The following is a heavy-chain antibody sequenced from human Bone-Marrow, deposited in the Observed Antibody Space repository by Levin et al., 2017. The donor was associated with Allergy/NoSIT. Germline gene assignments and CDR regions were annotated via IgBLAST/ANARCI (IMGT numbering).Heavy chain of an antibody. D-gene: IGHD2-2*01. CDR2: INPGDSDT. J-gene: IGHJ5*02. V-gene: IGHV5-51*01. CDR3: ARHGGCSRTSCYNWFDP. Sequence: GGSLRLSCKGSGYRFTNYWIAWVRQRPGKGLEWMGIINPGDSDTRYSPSFQGQVTISVDKSISTAYLQWRSLKASDTAMYYCARHGGCSRTSCYNWFDPWGQGTLVTVSS. CDR1: GYRFTNYW.